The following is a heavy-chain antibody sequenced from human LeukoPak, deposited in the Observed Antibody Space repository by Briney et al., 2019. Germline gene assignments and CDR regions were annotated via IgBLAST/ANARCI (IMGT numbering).Heavy chain of an antibody. Sequence: ASMKVSCKISGATFGSYGLTWVRQAPGQGLEWMGWISAYNGNTNYAQKLQGRVTMTTDTSTSTAYMELRSLRSDDTAVYYCARKQHYYDSSNFDYWGQGTLVTVSS. D-gene: IGHD3-22*01. CDR1: GATFGSYG. CDR3: ARKQHYYDSSNFDY. J-gene: IGHJ4*02. CDR2: ISAYNGNT. V-gene: IGHV1-18*01.